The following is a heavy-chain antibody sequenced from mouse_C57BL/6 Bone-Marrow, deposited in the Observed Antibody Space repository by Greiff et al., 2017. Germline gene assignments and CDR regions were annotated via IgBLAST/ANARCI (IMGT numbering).Heavy chain of an antibody. CDR3: TSMMGWLLRPY. CDR2: IDPETGGT. V-gene: IGHV1-15*01. CDR1: GYTFTDYE. Sequence: QVQLQQSGAELVRPGASVTLSCKASGYTFTDYEMHWVKQTPVHGLEWIGAIDPETGGTAYNQKFKGKAILTADKSSSTAYMELRSLTSEDSAVYYCTSMMGWLLRPYWGQGTTLTVSS. J-gene: IGHJ2*01. D-gene: IGHD2-3*01.